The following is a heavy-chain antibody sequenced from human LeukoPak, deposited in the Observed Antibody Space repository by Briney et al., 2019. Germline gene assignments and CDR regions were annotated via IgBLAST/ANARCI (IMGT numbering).Heavy chain of an antibody. V-gene: IGHV1-18*01. CDR1: GYTFTSYG. Sequence: ASVKISCNASGYTFTSYGISWVRQAPGQGLERMGWISAYNGNTNYAQKLQGRATMTTDTSTRTAYMELRSLRSDDTAVYYCARVGNYYFDYWGQGTLVTVSS. J-gene: IGHJ4*02. CDR2: ISAYNGNT. CDR3: ARVGNYYFDY. D-gene: IGHD1-7*01.